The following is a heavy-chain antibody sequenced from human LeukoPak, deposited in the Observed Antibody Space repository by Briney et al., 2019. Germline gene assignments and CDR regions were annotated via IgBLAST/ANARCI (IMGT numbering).Heavy chain of an antibody. CDR3: ARDAYDFWSGPNWFDP. CDR1: GGSISSYY. Sequence: PETLSLTCTVSGGSISSYYWSWIRQPAGKGLEWIGRIYTSGSTNYNPSLKSRVTMSVDTSKNQFSLKLSSVTAADTAVYYCARDAYDFWSGPNWFDPWGQGTLVTVSS. CDR2: IYTSGST. D-gene: IGHD3-3*01. J-gene: IGHJ5*02. V-gene: IGHV4-4*07.